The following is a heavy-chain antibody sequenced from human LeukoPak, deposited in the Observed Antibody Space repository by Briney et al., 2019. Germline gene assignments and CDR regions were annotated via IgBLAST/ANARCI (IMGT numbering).Heavy chain of an antibody. CDR1: GGSISSYY. Sequence: SETLSLTCTVSGGSISSYYWSWIRQPPGKGLEWIGYIYYSGSTNYNPSLKSRVTISADTSKNQFSLELSSVTAADTAVYYCARGEYDSSGYYRDYWGQGTLVTVSS. V-gene: IGHV4-59*01. CDR2: IYYSGST. CDR3: ARGEYDSSGYYRDY. D-gene: IGHD3-22*01. J-gene: IGHJ4*02.